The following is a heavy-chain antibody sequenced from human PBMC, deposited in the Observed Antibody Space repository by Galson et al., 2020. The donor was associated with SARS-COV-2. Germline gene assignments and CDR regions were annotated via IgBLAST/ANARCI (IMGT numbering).Heavy chain of an antibody. Sequence: SETLSLTCTVSGDSISGTYYYGVWIRQSPGKGLEWLGSIYYTGTTFYNPSFRSRVVISADESRNQVSLRLTSVTAADTAVYFCARVIGGFGLDHWGQGILVTVSS. CDR2: IYYTGTT. J-gene: IGHJ4*02. CDR3: ARVIGGFGLDH. CDR1: GDSISGTYYY. D-gene: IGHD2-15*01. V-gene: IGHV4-39*02.